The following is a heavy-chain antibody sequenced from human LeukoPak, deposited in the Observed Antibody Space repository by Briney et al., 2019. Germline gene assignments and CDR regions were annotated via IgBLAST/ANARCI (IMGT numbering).Heavy chain of an antibody. J-gene: IGHJ6*03. CDR1: GGSINSHY. Sequence: PSETLSLTCTVSGGSINSHYWIWIRRSPEKGLEWIGDISSSGSTGYNPSLRSRVTISLDTSKNQFSLNLSSVTAADTAVYYCARGALRGFYAFFYMDVWGKGTTVTVSS. V-gene: IGHV4-59*11. D-gene: IGHD5/OR15-5a*01. CDR3: ARGALRGFYAFFYMDV. CDR2: ISSSGST.